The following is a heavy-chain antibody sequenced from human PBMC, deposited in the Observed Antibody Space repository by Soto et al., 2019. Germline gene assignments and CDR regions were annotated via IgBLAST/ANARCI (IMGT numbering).Heavy chain of an antibody. D-gene: IGHD6-6*01. V-gene: IGHV3-21*01. CDR1: GFTFSSYS. CDR3: ARDPPSIAARFDY. J-gene: IGHJ4*02. Sequence: GGSLRLSCAASGFTFSSYSMNWVRQAPGKGLEWVSSISSSSSYIYYADSVKGRFTISRDNAKNSLYLQMNSLRAEDTAVYYCARDPPSIAARFDYWGQGTLVTVSS. CDR2: ISSSSSYI.